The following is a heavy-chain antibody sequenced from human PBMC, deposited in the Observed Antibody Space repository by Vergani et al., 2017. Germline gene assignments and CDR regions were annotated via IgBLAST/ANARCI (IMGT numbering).Heavy chain of an antibody. Sequence: EVQLVESGGGLVQPGGSLRLSCSASGFTFSSYAMHWVRQAPGKGLEYVSAISSNGGSTYYADSVKGRFTISRDNSKNTLYLQMSSLRSEDTAVYYCAIRTGYSSGWYLRGLSGAGYWGQGTLVTVSS. D-gene: IGHD6-19*01. J-gene: IGHJ4*02. CDR3: AIRTGYSSGWYLRGLSGAGY. CDR1: GFTFSSYA. V-gene: IGHV3-64D*06. CDR2: ISSNGGST.